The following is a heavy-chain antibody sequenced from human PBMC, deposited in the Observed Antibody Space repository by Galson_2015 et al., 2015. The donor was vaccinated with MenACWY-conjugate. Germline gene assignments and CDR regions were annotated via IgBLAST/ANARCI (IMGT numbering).Heavy chain of an antibody. CDR2: ISYDGSNK. CDR3: AKGDVEYQLLSDY. V-gene: IGHV3-30*18. J-gene: IGHJ4*02. D-gene: IGHD2-2*01. Sequence: SLRLSCAASGFTFSSYGMHWVRQAPGKGLEWVAVISYDGSNKYYADSVKGRFTISRDNSKNTLYLQMNSLRAEDTAVYYCAKGDVEYQLLSDYWGQGTLVTVSS. CDR1: GFTFSSYG.